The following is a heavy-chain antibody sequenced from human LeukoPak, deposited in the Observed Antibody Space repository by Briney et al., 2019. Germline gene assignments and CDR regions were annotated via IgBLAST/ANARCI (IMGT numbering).Heavy chain of an antibody. Sequence: ASVKVSCKASGGTFNSYAISWVRQAPGQGLEWMGWINLNSGGTNYAQKFQGRVTMTRDTSISTAYMELSRLRSDDTAVYYCASGYGHASHYWGQGTLVTVSS. J-gene: IGHJ4*02. CDR3: ASGYGHASHY. CDR1: GGTFNSYA. CDR2: INLNSGGT. V-gene: IGHV1-2*02. D-gene: IGHD1-1*01.